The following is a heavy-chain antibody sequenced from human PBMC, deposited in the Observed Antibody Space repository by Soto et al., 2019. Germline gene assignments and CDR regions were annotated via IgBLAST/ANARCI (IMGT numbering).Heavy chain of an antibody. V-gene: IGHV1-3*01. CDR1: GYTFTSYA. CDR3: ARPAMFVVVPTPIWLDP. D-gene: IGHD3-3*02. CDR2: INAGNGNT. J-gene: IGHJ5*02. Sequence: ASVKVSCKASGYTFTSYAMHWVRQAPGQRLEWMGWINAGNGNTKYSQKYQGRVTITRDTSASTAYMELSSLRSEDTAVYYCARPAMFVVVPTPIWLDPGGKETRVTFSS.